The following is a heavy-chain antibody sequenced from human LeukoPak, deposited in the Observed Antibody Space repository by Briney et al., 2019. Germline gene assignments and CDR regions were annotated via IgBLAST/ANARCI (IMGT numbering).Heavy chain of an antibody. CDR1: GFTFSSYA. D-gene: IGHD6-13*01. CDR2: ISGSGGST. CDR3: AKVGAAVPLRSYYFDY. Sequence: PGGSLRLSCAASGFTFSSYAMSWVRQAPGKGLEWVSAISGSGGSTYYADSVKGRFTISRDNSKNTLYLQMNSLRAEDTAVYYCAKVGAAVPLRSYYFDYWGQGTLVTVSS. J-gene: IGHJ4*02. V-gene: IGHV3-23*01.